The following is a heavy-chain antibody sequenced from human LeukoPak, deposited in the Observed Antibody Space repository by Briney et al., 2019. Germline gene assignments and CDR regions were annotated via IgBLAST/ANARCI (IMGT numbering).Heavy chain of an antibody. CDR3: ARWGPVVLTGYYRYWYFDL. J-gene: IGHJ2*01. V-gene: IGHV4-59*08. D-gene: IGHD3-9*01. CDR1: GGSISSYY. Sequence: SETLSLTCTVSGGSISSYYWSWIRQPPGKGLEWIGYIYYSGGTNYNPSLKSRVTISVDTSKNQFSLKLSSVTAADTAVYYCARWGPVVLTGYYRYWYFDLWGRGTLVTVSS. CDR2: IYYSGGT.